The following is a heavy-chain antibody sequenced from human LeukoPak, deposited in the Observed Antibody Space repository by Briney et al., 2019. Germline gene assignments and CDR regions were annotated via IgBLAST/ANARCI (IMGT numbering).Heavy chain of an antibody. D-gene: IGHD2-2*01. J-gene: IGHJ4*02. CDR3: AKGGGERKYQLLPVDY. CDR1: GFTFSSYA. V-gene: IGHV3-23*01. CDR2: ISGSGGST. Sequence: GGSLRLSCAASGFTFSSYAMSWVRQAPGKGLEWVSAISGSGGSTYYADSVKGRFTISRDNSKNTLYLQMNSLRAEDTAVYYCAKGGGERKYQLLPVDYWGQGTLVTVSS.